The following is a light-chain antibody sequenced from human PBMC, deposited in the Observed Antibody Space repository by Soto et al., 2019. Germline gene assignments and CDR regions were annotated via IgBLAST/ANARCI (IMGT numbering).Light chain of an antibody. Sequence: EIVLTQSHGTLSLSPGERATLSCRASQSVSSSYLAWYQQKPGQAPRLLIYGASSRATGIPDRFSGSGSGTDFTLTISSLEPEEFAVYYCQQYGSSPWTFGQGTKVDIK. J-gene: IGKJ1*01. V-gene: IGKV3-20*01. CDR1: QSVSSSY. CDR2: GAS. CDR3: QQYGSSPWT.